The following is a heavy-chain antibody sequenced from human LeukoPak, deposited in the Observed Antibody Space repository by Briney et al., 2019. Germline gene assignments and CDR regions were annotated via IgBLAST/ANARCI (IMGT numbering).Heavy chain of an antibody. V-gene: IGHV4-39*07. Sequence: SETLSLTCTVSGGSISSSSYYWGWIRQPPGKGLEWIGSIYYSGSTYYNPSLKSRVTISVDKSKNQFSLKLSSVTAADTAVYYCARDGGRPNNWFDPWGQGTLVTVSS. J-gene: IGHJ5*02. D-gene: IGHD3-3*01. CDR1: GGSISSSSYY. CDR2: IYYSGST. CDR3: ARDGGRPNNWFDP.